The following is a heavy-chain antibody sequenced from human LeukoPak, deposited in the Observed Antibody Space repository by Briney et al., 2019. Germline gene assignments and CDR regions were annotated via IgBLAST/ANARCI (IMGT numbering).Heavy chain of an antibody. CDR2: ISSSGSTI. V-gene: IGHV3-48*03. D-gene: IGHD4-11*01. CDR3: ARDRDDYSNYRTDYYYGMDV. Sequence: GSLRLSCAASGFTFSSYEMNWVRQAPGKGLEWVSYISSSGSTIYYADSVKGRFTISRDNAKNSLYLQMNSLRAEDTAVYYCARDRDDYSNYRTDYYYGMDVWGQGTTVTVSS. J-gene: IGHJ6*02. CDR1: GFTFSSYE.